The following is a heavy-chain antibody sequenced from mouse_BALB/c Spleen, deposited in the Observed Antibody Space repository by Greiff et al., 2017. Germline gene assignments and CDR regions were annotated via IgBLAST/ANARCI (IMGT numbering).Heavy chain of an antibody. V-gene: IGHV3-2*02. CDR1: GYSITSDYA. Sequence: EVHLVESGPGLVKPSQSLSLTCTVTGYSITSDYAWNWIRQFPGNKLEWMGYISYSGSTSYNPSLKSRISITRDTSKNQFFLQLNSVTTEDTATYYCASIYDYEGDYYAMDYWGQGTSVTVSS. CDR2: ISYSGST. D-gene: IGHD2-4*01. J-gene: IGHJ4*01. CDR3: ASIYDYEGDYYAMDY.